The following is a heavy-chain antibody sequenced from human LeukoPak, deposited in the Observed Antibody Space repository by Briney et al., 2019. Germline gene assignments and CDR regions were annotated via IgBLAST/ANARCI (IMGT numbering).Heavy chain of an antibody. V-gene: IGHV3-15*01. CDR3: TTDPYYYDSSGGYLGDY. D-gene: IGHD3-22*01. Sequence: GGSLRLSCAASGFTFSNAWMSWVRQAPGKGLEWVGRIKSKTGGGTTDYAAPVKGRFTISRDDSKNTLYLQMNSLKTEDTAVYYCTTDPYYYDSSGGYLGDYWGQGTLVTVSS. CDR1: GFTFSNAW. CDR2: IKSKTGGGTT. J-gene: IGHJ4*02.